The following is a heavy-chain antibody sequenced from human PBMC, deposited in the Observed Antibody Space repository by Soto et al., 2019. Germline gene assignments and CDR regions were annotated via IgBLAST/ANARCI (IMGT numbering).Heavy chain of an antibody. CDR1: GYTFTSYA. CDR3: ARVPGYSIGDL. CDR2: INAGNGNT. J-gene: IGHJ2*01. D-gene: IGHD2-21*01. V-gene: IGHV1-3*01. Sequence: QVQLVQSGAEVKKPGASVKVSCKASGYTFTSYAMHWVRQAPGQRLEWMGWINAGNGNTKYSQKFQGRVTITRDTSASTADMELSSLRSEDTAVYYLARVPGYSIGDLWGRGTLVTVSS.